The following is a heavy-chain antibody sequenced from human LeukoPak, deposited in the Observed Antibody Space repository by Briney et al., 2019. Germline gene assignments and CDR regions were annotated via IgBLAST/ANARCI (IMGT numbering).Heavy chain of an antibody. J-gene: IGHJ4*02. D-gene: IGHD5-12*01. Sequence: PSETLSLTCTVSGGSISSYYWSWIRQPPGKGLDWIGYIYYSGSTNYNPSLKSRVTISVDTSKNQFSLKLSSVTAADTAVYYCAGLYSGYDYVDYWGQGTLVTVSS. V-gene: IGHV4-59*01. CDR1: GGSISSYY. CDR3: AGLYSGYDYVDY. CDR2: IYYSGST.